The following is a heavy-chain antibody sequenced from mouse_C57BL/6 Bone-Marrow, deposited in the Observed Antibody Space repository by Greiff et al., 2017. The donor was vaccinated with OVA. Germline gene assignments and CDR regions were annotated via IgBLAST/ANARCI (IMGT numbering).Heavy chain of an antibody. CDR2: IDPEDGDT. Sequence: EVQLQQSGAELVRPGASVKLSCTASGFNIKDYYMHWVKQRPEQGLEWIGRIDPEDGDTEYAPKFPGKATMTADTSSNTAYLQLSSLTSEDTAVYYCTLITTVVATPYWYFDVWGTGTTVTVSS. J-gene: IGHJ1*03. CDR3: TLITTVVATPYWYFDV. CDR1: GFNIKDYY. D-gene: IGHD1-1*01. V-gene: IGHV14-1*01.